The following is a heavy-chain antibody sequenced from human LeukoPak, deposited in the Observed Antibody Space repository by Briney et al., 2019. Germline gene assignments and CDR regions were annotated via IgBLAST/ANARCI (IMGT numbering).Heavy chain of an antibody. D-gene: IGHD5-18*01. V-gene: IGHV4-59*08. Sequence: PSETLSLTCTVSGGSISSYYWSWIRQPPGKGLEWIGYIYYSGSTNYNPSLKSRVTISVDTSKNQFSLKLSSVTAADTAVYYCASHKDTAMVTPGWFAPWGQGTLVTVSS. J-gene: IGHJ5*02. CDR3: ASHKDTAMVTPGWFAP. CDR1: GGSISSYY. CDR2: IYYSGST.